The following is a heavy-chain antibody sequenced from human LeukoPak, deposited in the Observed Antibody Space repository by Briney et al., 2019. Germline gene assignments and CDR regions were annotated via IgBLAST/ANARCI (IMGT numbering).Heavy chain of an antibody. D-gene: IGHD3-10*01. CDR1: GGSISSGGYY. Sequence: RPSETLSLTCTVSGGSISSGGYYWSWIRQHPGKGLEWLGYIYYSGSTYCNPSLKSRVTISVDTSKNQFSLKLSSVTAADTAVYYCAREVRGVTVHFDYWGQGTLVTVSS. V-gene: IGHV4-31*03. J-gene: IGHJ4*02. CDR2: IYYSGST. CDR3: AREVRGVTVHFDY.